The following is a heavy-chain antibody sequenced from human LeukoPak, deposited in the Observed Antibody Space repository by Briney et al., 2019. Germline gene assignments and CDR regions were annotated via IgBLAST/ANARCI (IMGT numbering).Heavy chain of an antibody. D-gene: IGHD3-22*01. CDR3: AREGYYIIDD. CDR1: GFTFSSYS. CDR2: ISSSSSTI. Sequence: GGSLRLSCAASGFTFSSYSMNWVRQAPGKGLEWVSYISSSSSTIYYADSVKGRFTISRDNAKNSLYLQMNSLRAADTAVYYCAREGYYIIDDWGHETLLVVAS. J-gene: IGHJ4*01. V-gene: IGHV3-48*01.